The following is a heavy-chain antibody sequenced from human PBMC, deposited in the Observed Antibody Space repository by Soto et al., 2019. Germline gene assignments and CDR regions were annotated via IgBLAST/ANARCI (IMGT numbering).Heavy chain of an antibody. CDR3: AREVVVRGAISSFDY. V-gene: IGHV1-18*01. CDR2: SSPYNSNT. CDR1: GYTFTTYG. Sequence: GASVKVSCKASGYTFTTYGITCVRQSPGQGLECMGWSSPYNSNTYYAQKVQGRITMTTDTSTSTAYMELRSLRSDDTAVYYCAREVVVRGAISSFDYWGQGTQVTVSS. D-gene: IGHD3-10*01. J-gene: IGHJ4*02.